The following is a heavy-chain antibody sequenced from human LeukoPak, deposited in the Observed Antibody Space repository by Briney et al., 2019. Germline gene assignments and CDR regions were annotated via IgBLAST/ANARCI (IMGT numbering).Heavy chain of an antibody. D-gene: IGHD6-19*01. V-gene: IGHV3-53*01. Sequence: GGSLRLSCAASGFTVSSNYMSWVRQAPGKGLEWVSVIYTGGSTDYADSVKGRFTTSRDNSKNTLYLQMNSLRAEDTAVYYCVSSSSGWYAGYWGQGTLVTVSS. CDR1: GFTVSSNY. CDR2: IYTGGST. J-gene: IGHJ4*02. CDR3: VSSSSGWYAGY.